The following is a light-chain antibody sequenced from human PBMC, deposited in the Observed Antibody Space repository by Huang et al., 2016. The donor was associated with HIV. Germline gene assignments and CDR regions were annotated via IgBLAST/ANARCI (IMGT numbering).Light chain of an antibody. J-gene: IGKJ4*01. CDR3: QQRGNWQPT. CDR1: QGLANY. V-gene: IGKV3D-11*01. Sequence: EIVLTQSPATLSLSPVVRATLSCRASQGLANYLAWYQQKPGQAPRLLIYDASNRATGIPARFSGSGSGTDFTLTSSSLEPEDFAVYYCQQRGNWQPTCGGGTKVEIK. CDR2: DAS.